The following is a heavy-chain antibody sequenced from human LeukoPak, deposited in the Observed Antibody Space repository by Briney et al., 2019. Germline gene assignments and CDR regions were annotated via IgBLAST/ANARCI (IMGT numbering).Heavy chain of an antibody. Sequence: PGGSLRLSRAPSRFTLTSYRMRWVSQAPGKGLEWVANIKEDGSEKYYVNSVKGRFTISRDNAKNSLYLQMNSLRAEDTAVYYCARALYSSGWSGFDYGGQGTLVTVSS. CDR1: RFTLTSYR. CDR2: IKEDGSEK. D-gene: IGHD6-19*01. V-gene: IGHV3-7*01. J-gene: IGHJ4*02. CDR3: ARALYSSGWSGFDY.